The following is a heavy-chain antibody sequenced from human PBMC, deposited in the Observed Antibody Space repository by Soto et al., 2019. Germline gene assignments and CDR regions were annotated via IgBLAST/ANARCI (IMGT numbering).Heavy chain of an antibody. J-gene: IGHJ4*02. CDR1: GYTFSNFD. CDR3: ARGNPFNYADFDA. D-gene: IGHD3-16*01. CDR2: MNAKSGDT. V-gene: IGHV1-8*01. Sequence: ASVKVSCTASGYTFSNFDINWLRQAAGQGPEWMGWMNAKSGDTFSAQRLQGKLNMTWDTSLSTAYMEVGSLTSDDAAIYYCARGNPFNYADFDARGQGTTVTTSS.